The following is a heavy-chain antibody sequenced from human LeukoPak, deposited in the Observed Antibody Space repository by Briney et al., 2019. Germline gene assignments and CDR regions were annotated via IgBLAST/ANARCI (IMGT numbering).Heavy chain of an antibody. D-gene: IGHD4-17*01. CDR2: IIPIFGTA. CDR1: GGTFSSYA. Sequence: SVKVSCKASGGTFSSYAISWVRQAPGQGLEWMGGIIPIFGTANYAQKFQGRVTITTDESTSTAYMELSSLRSEDTAVYYCATASTVTTERGSIVRAFDIWGQGTMVTVSS. V-gene: IGHV1-69*05. J-gene: IGHJ3*02. CDR3: ATASTVTTERGSIVRAFDI.